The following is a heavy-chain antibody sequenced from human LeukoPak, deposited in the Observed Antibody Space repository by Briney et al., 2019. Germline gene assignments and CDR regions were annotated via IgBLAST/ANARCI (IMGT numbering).Heavy chain of an antibody. CDR3: ATTSRGAAGYFDY. CDR1: GGSISNYY. J-gene: IGHJ4*02. CDR2: IYYSGST. V-gene: IGHV4-59*12. Sequence: PSETLSLTCTVSGGSISNYYWSWIRQPPGKGLEWIGSIYYSGSTYYNPSLKSRVTISVDTSKNQFSLKLSSVTAADTAVYYCATTSRGAAGYFDYWGQGTLVTVSS.